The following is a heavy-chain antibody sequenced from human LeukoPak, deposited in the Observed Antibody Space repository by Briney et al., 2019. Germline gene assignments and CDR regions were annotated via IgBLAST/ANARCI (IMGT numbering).Heavy chain of an antibody. V-gene: IGHV4-39*01. CDR3: ARQKSRDIVVVVAARGYNWFDP. Sequence: SETLSLTCTVSGGSISSSSYYWGWIRQPPGEGLEWIGSIYYSGSTYYNPSLKSRVTISVDTSKTQFSLKLSSVTAADTAVYYCARQKSRDIVVVVAARGYNWFDPWGQGTLVTVSS. D-gene: IGHD2-15*01. CDR1: GGSISSSSYY. CDR2: IYYSGST. J-gene: IGHJ5*02.